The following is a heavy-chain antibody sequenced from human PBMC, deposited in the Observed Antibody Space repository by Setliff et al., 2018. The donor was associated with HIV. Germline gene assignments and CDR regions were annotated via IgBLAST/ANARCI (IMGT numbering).Heavy chain of an antibody. D-gene: IGHD6-19*01. J-gene: IGHJ5*02. CDR2: IYYSGST. CDR1: GGSISTYY. V-gene: IGHV4-59*08. CDR3: ARQGQWLVSNWFDP. Sequence: SETLSLTCTVSGGSISTYYWSWIRQSPGKGLEWIGYIYYSGSTKYNPSLKSRVTISVDTSKNQFSLKLSSMTAADTAVYYCARQGQWLVSNWFDPWGQGTLVTVSS.